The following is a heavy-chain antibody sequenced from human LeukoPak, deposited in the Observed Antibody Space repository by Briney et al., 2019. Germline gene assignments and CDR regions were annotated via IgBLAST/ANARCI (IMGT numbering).Heavy chain of an antibody. CDR1: GGSISSYS. Sequence: PLETLSLTCTVSGGSISSYSWNWIRQAPGKGLEWIGYIYHTGITNYNPSLRSRVTMFLDKSKSQFSLNLASVAAADTAIYYCAGGVGITTSHWGQGALVTVSS. CDR2: IYHTGIT. D-gene: IGHD3-22*01. J-gene: IGHJ4*02. CDR3: AGGVGITTSH. V-gene: IGHV4-4*08.